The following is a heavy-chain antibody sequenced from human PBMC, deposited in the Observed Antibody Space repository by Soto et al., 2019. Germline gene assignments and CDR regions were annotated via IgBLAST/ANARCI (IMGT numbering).Heavy chain of an antibody. V-gene: IGHV1-18*01. CDR3: AREVLGLAAAGTYYYYYYMDG. D-gene: IGHD6-13*01. Sequence: ASVKVSCKASGYTFTSYVISWVRQAPGQGLEWMGWISAYNGNTNYAQKLQGRVTMTTDTSTSTAYMELRSLRSDDTAVYYCAREVLGLAAAGTYYYYYYMDGWGKGTTVTVSS. CDR1: GYTFTSYV. J-gene: IGHJ6*03. CDR2: ISAYNGNT.